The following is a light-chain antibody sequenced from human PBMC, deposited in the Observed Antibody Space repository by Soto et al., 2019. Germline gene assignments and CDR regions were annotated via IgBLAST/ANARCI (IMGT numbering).Light chain of an antibody. CDR1: RSVGTS. CDR3: QQRSQWPLT. J-gene: IGKJ4*01. CDR2: DAF. Sequence: EIVLTQSPATLSLPPGERATLSCRASRSVGTSLEWFQQRPGQAPSLLIFDAFNRATGIPPRFSGSGSGTDFTLTISNLEPDDFAVYYCQQRSQWPLTFGGGTKVEIK. V-gene: IGKV3-11*01.